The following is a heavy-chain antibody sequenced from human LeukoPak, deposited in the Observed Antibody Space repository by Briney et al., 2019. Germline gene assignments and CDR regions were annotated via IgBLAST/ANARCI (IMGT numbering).Heavy chain of an antibody. D-gene: IGHD2-2*01. CDR1: GGTFSSYA. J-gene: IGHJ5*02. CDR3: ASDIVVVPAGKGDNWFDP. Sequence: SVKVSCKASGGTFSSYAISWVRQAPGQGLEWMGRIIPIFGTANYAQKFQGRVTITTDKSTSTAYMELSSLRSEDTAVYYCASDIVVVPAGKGDNWFDPWGQGTLVTVSS. CDR2: IIPIFGTA. V-gene: IGHV1-69*05.